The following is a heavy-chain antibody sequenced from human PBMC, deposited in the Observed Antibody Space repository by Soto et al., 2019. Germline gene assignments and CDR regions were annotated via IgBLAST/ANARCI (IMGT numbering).Heavy chain of an antibody. CDR3: ASGIAAAGSTGWFDP. J-gene: IGHJ5*02. V-gene: IGHV5-10-1*01. Sequence: ESLKISCKGSGYSFTSYWISWVRQMPGKGLEWMGRIDPSDSYTNYSPSFQGHVTISADKSISTAYLQWSSLKASDTAMYYCASGIAAAGSTGWFDPWGQGTLVTVSS. D-gene: IGHD6-13*01. CDR2: IDPSDSYT. CDR1: GYSFTSYW.